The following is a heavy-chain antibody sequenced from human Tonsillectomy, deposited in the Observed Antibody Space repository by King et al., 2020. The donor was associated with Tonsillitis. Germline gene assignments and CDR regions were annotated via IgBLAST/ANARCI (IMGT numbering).Heavy chain of an antibody. J-gene: IGHJ6*02. CDR2: ISGSGGST. CDR3: ANDKDCSSTSCYSDYYYYGMDV. D-gene: IGHD2-2*01. V-gene: IGHV3-23*04. Sequence: VQLVESGGGLVQPGGSLRLSCAASGFTFSSYAMSWVRQAPGKGLEWVSAISGSGGSTYYADSVKGRFTISRDNSKNTLYLQMNSLRAEDTAVYYCANDKDCSSTSCYSDYYYYGMDVWGQGPPVTVSS. CDR1: GFTFSSYA.